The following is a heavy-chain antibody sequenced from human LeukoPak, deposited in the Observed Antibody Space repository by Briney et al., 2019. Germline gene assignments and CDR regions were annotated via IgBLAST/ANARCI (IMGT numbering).Heavy chain of an antibody. CDR3: ASVYCGGDCYADY. CDR2: ISAYNGNT. D-gene: IGHD2-21*02. J-gene: IGHJ4*02. Sequence: ASVNVSYKASGYTFTSYVIIWVRQAPGQGLEWMGWISAYNGNTNYAQELQGRVTMTTDKSTSTDYMELRSLRSDDAAVYYCASVYCGGDCYADYWGQGTLVTVSS. V-gene: IGHV1-18*01. CDR1: GYTFTSYV.